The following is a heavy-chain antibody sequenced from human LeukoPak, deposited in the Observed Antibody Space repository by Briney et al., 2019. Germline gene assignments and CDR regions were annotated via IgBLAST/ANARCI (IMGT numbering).Heavy chain of an antibody. CDR1: GFTFGSYA. D-gene: IGHD4-17*01. Sequence: AGGSLRLSCAASGFTFGSYAMSWVRQAPGKGLEWVSAISGSGGSTYYADSVKGRFTISRDNAKNSLYLQMNSLRAEDTAVYYCASSDYGDYGGYWGQGTLVTVSS. CDR3: ASSDYGDYGGY. J-gene: IGHJ4*02. CDR2: ISGSGGST. V-gene: IGHV3-23*01.